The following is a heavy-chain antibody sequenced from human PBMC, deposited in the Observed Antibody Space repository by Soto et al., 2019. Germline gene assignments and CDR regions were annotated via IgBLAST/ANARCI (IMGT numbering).Heavy chain of an antibody. Sequence: QVQLVQSGAEVKKPGASVKVSCKASGYTFTSYGISWVRQAPGQGLEWMGWISDYNGNTKYAQKLQGRVTMTTDTSTSPAYMALTSLRSDATAVYYCARTLPPIDYWGQGTLVTVSS. J-gene: IGHJ4*02. CDR3: ARTLPPIDY. D-gene: IGHD1-26*01. V-gene: IGHV1-18*01. CDR1: GYTFTSYG. CDR2: ISDYNGNT.